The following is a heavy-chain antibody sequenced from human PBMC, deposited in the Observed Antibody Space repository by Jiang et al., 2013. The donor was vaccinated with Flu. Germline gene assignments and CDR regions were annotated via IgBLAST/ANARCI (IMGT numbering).Heavy chain of an antibody. J-gene: IGHJ4*02. CDR1: GYSFTNYW. V-gene: IGHV5-51*03. CDR3: ALTSGFPRGGPTFFDY. CDR2: ISGGNSDT. Sequence: GAEVKKPGESLRISCQGSGYSFTNYWIAWVRQMPGEGLEWMGIISGGNSDTRYSPSFQGQVTFSVDQSITTAYLQWSSLKASDTAMYYCALTSGFPRGGPTFFDYWGQGTLVTVSS. D-gene: IGHD3-22*01.